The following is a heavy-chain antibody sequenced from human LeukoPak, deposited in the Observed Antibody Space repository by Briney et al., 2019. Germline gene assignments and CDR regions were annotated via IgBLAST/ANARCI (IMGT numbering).Heavy chain of an antibody. V-gene: IGHV3-9*01. Sequence: GGSLRLSCAASGFTFDDYAMHWVRQAPGKGLEWVSGISWNSGSIGYADSVKGRFTISRDNAKNSLYLQMNSLRAEDTAVYYCARSSAAGTIDHWGQGTLVTVSS. J-gene: IGHJ4*02. CDR3: ARSSAAGTIDH. D-gene: IGHD6-13*01. CDR1: GFTFDDYA. CDR2: ISWNSGSI.